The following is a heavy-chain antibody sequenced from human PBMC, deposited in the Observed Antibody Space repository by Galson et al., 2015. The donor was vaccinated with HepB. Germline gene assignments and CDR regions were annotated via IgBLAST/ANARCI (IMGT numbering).Heavy chain of an antibody. Sequence: ISSTSRYIYYADSVKGRFTISRDNDKNSLYLQMNSLRGEDTAVYFCAKGYTGRWGQGTLVTVSS. CDR3: AKGYTGR. CDR2: ISSTSRYI. D-gene: IGHD3-16*02. J-gene: IGHJ4*02. V-gene: IGHV3-21*04.